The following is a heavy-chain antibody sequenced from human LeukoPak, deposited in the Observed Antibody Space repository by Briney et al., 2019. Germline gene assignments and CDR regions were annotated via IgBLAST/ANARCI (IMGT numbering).Heavy chain of an antibody. CDR3: ARREAAGTKNY. V-gene: IGHV4-4*07. J-gene: IGHJ4*02. D-gene: IGHD6-13*01. CDR2: IYTSGST. Sequence: SETLSLTCAVSGGSISSYHWSWIRQPAGKGLEWIGRIYTSGSTNYNPSLKSRVTMSVDTSKNQFSLKLSSVTAADTAVYYCARREAAGTKNYWGQGTLVTVSS. CDR1: GGSISSYH.